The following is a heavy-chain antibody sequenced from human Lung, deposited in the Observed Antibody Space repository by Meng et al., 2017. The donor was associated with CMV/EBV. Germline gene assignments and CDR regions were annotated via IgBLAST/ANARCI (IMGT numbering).Heavy chain of an antibody. J-gene: IGHJ6*02. V-gene: IGHV1-69*05. CDR1: GGSFRSYA. CDR3: ALRGLAQGYWYCLDV. CDR2: IIPIFATT. Sequence: SXXVSXKASGGSFRSYAFSWVRQAPGQGLEWMGGIIPIFATTNFAQKFQGKVTIITDESTSTVYMELRSLRSEDTAVYYCALRGLAQGYWYCLDVWGQGTTVTVSS. D-gene: IGHD3/OR15-3a*01.